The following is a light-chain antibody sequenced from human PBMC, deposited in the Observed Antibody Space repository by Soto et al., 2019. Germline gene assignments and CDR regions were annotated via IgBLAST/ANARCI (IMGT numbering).Light chain of an antibody. CDR2: GAS. CDR3: QQANTFPIT. J-gene: IGKJ5*01. V-gene: IGKV1-12*01. Sequence: DLQMTQSPSSVSASIGDRVTITCRASQGISTWLAWYQQKPGKAPNLLIYGASRLQSGVPSRFSGSGSGTDFTLTISSLQPEDFATYYCQQANTFPITFGQGTRLEIK. CDR1: QGISTW.